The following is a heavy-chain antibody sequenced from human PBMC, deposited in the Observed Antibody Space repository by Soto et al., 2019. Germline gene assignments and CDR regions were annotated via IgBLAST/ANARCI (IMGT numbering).Heavy chain of an antibody. V-gene: IGHV3-21*01. CDR2: ISSSSSYI. Sequence: PGGSLRLSCAASGFTFSSYSMNWVRQAPGKGLEWVSSISSSSSYIYYADSVKGRFTISRDNAKNSLYLQMNSLRAEDTAVYYCARDLQRVVWFDPWGQGTLVTVSS. CDR3: ARDLQRVVWFDP. CDR1: GFTFSSYS. J-gene: IGHJ5*02.